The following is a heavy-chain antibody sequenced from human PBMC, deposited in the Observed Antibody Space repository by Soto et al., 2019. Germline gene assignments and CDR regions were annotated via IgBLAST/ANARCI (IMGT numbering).Heavy chain of an antibody. Sequence: PGGSLRLSCAASGFTFSSYEMNWVRQAPGKGLEWVSYISSSGSTIYYADSVKGRFTISRDNAKNSLYLQMNSLRAEDTAVYYCARSYYGTSLNYWRQGTLVTVSS. D-gene: IGHD3-10*01. CDR3: ARSYYGTSLNY. V-gene: IGHV3-48*03. J-gene: IGHJ4*02. CDR2: ISSSGSTI. CDR1: GFTFSSYE.